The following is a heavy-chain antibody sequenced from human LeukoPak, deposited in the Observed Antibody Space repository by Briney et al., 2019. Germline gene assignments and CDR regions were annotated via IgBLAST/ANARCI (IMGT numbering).Heavy chain of an antibody. CDR1: GGTFSSYA. J-gene: IGHJ4*02. D-gene: IGHD1-26*01. V-gene: IGHV1-69*13. CDR3: ARDGRANLVRWDFDY. CDR2: IIPIFGTA. Sequence: SVKVSCKASGGTFSSYAISWVRHAPGQGLEWMGGIIPIFGTANYAQKFQGRVTITADESTSTAYMELSSLRSEDTAVYYCARDGRANLVRWDFDYWGQGTLVTVSS.